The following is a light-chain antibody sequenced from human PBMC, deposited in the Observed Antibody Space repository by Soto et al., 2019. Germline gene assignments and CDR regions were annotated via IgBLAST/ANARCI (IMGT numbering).Light chain of an antibody. CDR3: QHYGSSPR. CDR1: QSVSASQ. J-gene: IGKJ1*01. CDR2: GIS. V-gene: IGKV3-20*01. Sequence: PGERATLSCRTSQSVSASQLAWYQQKPGQAPRLLIYGISKRAAGIPDRFTGSGSGTDFTLTISRLEPEDFALYYCQHYGSSPRFGQGTKVDI.